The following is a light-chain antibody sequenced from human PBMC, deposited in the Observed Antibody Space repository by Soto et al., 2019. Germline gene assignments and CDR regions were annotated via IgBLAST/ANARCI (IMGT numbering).Light chain of an antibody. V-gene: IGLV2-14*01. CDR3: SSYSISTAYL. CDR2: EVS. CDR1: SSDVGGYDH. Sequence: QSVLTQPASVSVSPGQSITISCTGTSSDVGGYDHVSWYQLHPGKAPKLIVFEVSNRPSGVSYRFSGSKSGNTASLTISGLQAEDEADYFCSSYSISTAYLFGTGTKVTVL. J-gene: IGLJ1*01.